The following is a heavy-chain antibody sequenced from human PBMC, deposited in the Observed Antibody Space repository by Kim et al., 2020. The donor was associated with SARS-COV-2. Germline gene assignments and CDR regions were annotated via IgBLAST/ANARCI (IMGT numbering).Heavy chain of an antibody. J-gene: IGHJ6*02. Sequence: SVKVSCKASGGTFSSYAISWVRQAPGQGLEWMGGIIPIFGTANYAQKFQGRVTITADESTSTAYMELSSLRSEDTAVYYCARSRDCSSTSCYLRSGMDVWGQGTTVTVSS. CDR2: IIPIFGTA. V-gene: IGHV1-69*13. CDR1: GGTFSSYA. D-gene: IGHD2-2*01. CDR3: ARSRDCSSTSCYLRSGMDV.